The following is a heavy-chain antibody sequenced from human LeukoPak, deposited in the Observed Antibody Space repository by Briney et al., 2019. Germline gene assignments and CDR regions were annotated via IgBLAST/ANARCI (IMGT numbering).Heavy chain of an antibody. V-gene: IGHV3-30*01. CDR1: GFTFSSHA. J-gene: IGHJ6*02. CDR3: ARARDESSWYSYYYYYYGMDV. D-gene: IGHD6-13*01. CDR2: ISSDGRNK. Sequence: GGSLRLSCAASGFTFSSHALHWVRQAPGKGLQWVAVISSDGRNKLNDADSVKDRFTLSRDNSKKTLYLQMDSLRSEDTAVYYCARARDESSWYSYYYYYYGMDVWGQGTTVTVSS.